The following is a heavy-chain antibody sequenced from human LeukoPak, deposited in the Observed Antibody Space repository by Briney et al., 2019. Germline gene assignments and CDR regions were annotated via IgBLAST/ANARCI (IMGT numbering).Heavy chain of an antibody. CDR2: IYYSGST. J-gene: IGHJ2*01. CDR1: GGSISSYY. D-gene: IGHD3-3*01. Sequence: PSETLSLTCTVSGGSISSYYWSWIRQPPGKGLEWIGYIYYSGSTNYNPSLKSRVTISVDTSKNQFSLKLSSVTAADTAVYYCARDDGVVIPNWYFDLWGRGTLVTVSS. V-gene: IGHV4-59*01. CDR3: ARDDGVVIPNWYFDL.